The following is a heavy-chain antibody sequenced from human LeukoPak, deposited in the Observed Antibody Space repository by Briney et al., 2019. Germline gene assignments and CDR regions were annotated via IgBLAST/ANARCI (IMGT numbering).Heavy chain of an antibody. J-gene: IGHJ6*03. CDR1: GGSISSSSYY. Sequence: SETLSLTCTVSGGSISSSSYYWGWIRQPPGKGLEWIGNIYYSGSTYYNPSLKSRVTILVDTSKIQFSLKLSSVTAADTAVYYCARRSVAVAGTGYYYYMDVWGKGTTVTVSS. CDR3: ARRSVAVAGTGYYYYMDV. CDR2: IYYSGST. D-gene: IGHD6-19*01. V-gene: IGHV4-39*07.